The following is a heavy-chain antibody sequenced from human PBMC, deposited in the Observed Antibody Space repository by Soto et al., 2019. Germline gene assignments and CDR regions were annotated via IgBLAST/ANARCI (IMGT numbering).Heavy chain of an antibody. CDR3: ARDSKRYCSGGSCSLFDF. CDR2: INSDGSST. CDR1: GFTFSSYW. V-gene: IGHV3-74*01. Sequence: VQLVESGGGLVQPGGSLRLSCAASGFTFSSYWMHWVRQAPGKGLVWVSRINSDGSSTSYADSVKGRFTISRDNAKKTLYLQMNSLRAEDTAVYYCARDSKRYCSGGSCSLFDFWGQGTLVTVSS. J-gene: IGHJ4*02. D-gene: IGHD2-15*01.